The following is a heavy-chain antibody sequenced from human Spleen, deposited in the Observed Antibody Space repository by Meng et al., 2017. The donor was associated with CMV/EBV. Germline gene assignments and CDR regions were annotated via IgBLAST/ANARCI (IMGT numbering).Heavy chain of an antibody. V-gene: IGHV4-34*01. Sequence: SQTLSLTCGIYGGSFSDYYWSWIRQPPGQGLEWIREINHSGSTNYNPSLKSRVTISVDTSKNQFSLKLSSVTAADTAVYYCARVGWYNWFDPWGQGTLVTVSS. CDR1: GGSFSDYY. CDR3: ARVGWYNWFDP. CDR2: INHSGST. J-gene: IGHJ5*02. D-gene: IGHD2-8*01.